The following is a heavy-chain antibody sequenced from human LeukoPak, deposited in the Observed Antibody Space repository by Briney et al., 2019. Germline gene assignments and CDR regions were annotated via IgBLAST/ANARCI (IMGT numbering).Heavy chain of an antibody. CDR3: VRNYFCSGGTCDDCFDP. Sequence: ASVKVSCKASGYTFTNYGISWVRQAPGQGLEWMAWISTYDHDTNYAQKFRGRVTMTTNTSTSTAYMELRSLGSDDTAVYYCVRNYFCSGGTCDDCFDPWGQGTLVTVSS. CDR1: GYTFTNYG. CDR2: ISTYDHDT. V-gene: IGHV1-18*01. J-gene: IGHJ5*02. D-gene: IGHD2-15*01.